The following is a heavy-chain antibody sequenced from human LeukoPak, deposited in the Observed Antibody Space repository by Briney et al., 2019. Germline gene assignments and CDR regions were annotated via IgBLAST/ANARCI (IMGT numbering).Heavy chain of an antibody. CDR1: GFSFGSYA. CDR2: LSGRGGST. J-gene: IGHJ4*02. D-gene: IGHD6-19*01. V-gene: IGHV3-23*01. CDR3: AKDRGSGWPQLDY. Sequence: GGSLRLSCAASGFSFGSYAMSWVRQAPGKGLEWVSALSGRGGSTYYADSVKGRFTISRDNSKNTLYLQMNSLRAEDTAVYYCAKDRGSGWPQLDYWGQGTLVTVSS.